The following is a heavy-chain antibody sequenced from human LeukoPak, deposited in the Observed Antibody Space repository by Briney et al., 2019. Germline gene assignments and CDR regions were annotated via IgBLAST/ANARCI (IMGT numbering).Heavy chain of an antibody. Sequence: EASVKVSCKASGYTFTGYYMHWVRQAPGQGLEWMGWINPNSGGTISSQNFQGRVTLTRDTSISTAYMELSRLRSGDTAVYYGGRGGGGGYDYWGQGTLVTVSS. CDR1: GYTFTGYY. J-gene: IGHJ4*02. V-gene: IGHV1-2*02. CDR3: GRGGGGGYDY. CDR2: INPNSGGT. D-gene: IGHD3-16*01.